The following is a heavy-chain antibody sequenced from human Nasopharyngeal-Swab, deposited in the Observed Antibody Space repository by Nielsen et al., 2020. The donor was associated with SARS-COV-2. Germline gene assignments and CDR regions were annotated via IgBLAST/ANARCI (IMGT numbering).Heavy chain of an antibody. Sequence: SETLSLTCTVSGGSISSYYWNWIRQPPGKGPEWIGYVHFLGSTDYNPSLKSRVTISLDTSNYQFSLRLSSVTAADTAVYYCARDSYRDAFDIWGQGTMATVSS. J-gene: IGHJ3*02. V-gene: IGHV4-59*13. CDR3: ARDSYRDAFDI. CDR2: VHFLGST. CDR1: GGSISSYY.